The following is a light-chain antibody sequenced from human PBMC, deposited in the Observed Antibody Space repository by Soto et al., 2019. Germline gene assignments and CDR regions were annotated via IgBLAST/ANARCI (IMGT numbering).Light chain of an antibody. V-gene: IGKV3-20*01. Sequence: EIVLTQSPGTLSLSPGERATLSCRASQSVSSSYLAWYQQKPGQAPRLLIYGASSRATGIPDRFSGSGSGTDFTHTISRLEPEDFAVYYCQQYPGYTFGQGTKLEIK. CDR3: QQYPGYT. J-gene: IGKJ2*01. CDR2: GAS. CDR1: QSVSSSY.